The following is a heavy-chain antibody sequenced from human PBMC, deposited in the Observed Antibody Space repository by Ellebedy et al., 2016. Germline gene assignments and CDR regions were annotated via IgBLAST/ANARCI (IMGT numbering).Heavy chain of an antibody. J-gene: IGHJ2*01. Sequence: SETLSLXXSVSGGSISNSNYYWGWVRQPPGKGLEWIASVFYSGSTFYNPSLRSRVTMSADTSKNQFFLNLSSVTAADTAEYHCARHVKVLRGTPHYDFDLWGPGTLVTVSS. CDR2: VFYSGST. CDR1: GGSISNSNYY. CDR3: ARHVKVLRGTPHYDFDL. D-gene: IGHD1-26*01. V-gene: IGHV4-39*01.